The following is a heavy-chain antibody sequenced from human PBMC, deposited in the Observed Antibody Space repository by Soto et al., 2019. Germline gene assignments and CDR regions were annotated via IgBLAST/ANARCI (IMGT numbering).Heavy chain of an antibody. CDR3: ARDRHLGYCTNELDY. CDR1: GYTFTSYA. CDR2: INAGNGNT. D-gene: IGHD2-8*01. V-gene: IGHV1-3*01. J-gene: IGHJ4*02. Sequence: QVQLVQSGAEVKKPGASVKVSCKASGYTFTSYAMHWVRQAPGQRLEWMGWINAGNGNTKYSQKFQGRVTITRDTSASTAYMELSSLRSEDTAVYYCARDRHLGYCTNELDYWGQGTLVTVSS.